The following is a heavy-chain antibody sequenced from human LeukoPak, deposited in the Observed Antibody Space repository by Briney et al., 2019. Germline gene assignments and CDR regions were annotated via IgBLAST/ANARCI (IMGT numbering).Heavy chain of an antibody. CDR2: IYYSGST. CDR1: GGSINCYH. J-gene: IGHJ6*02. V-gene: IGHV4-59*08. D-gene: IGHD4-11*01. CDR3: ARHSRVTSWVMDV. Sequence: SETLSLTCTGSGGSINCYHWSWIRQPPAKGLEWIGYIYYSGSTNYNPSLKSRVTISVDTSKNQFSLKLSSVTAADTAVYYCARHSRVTSWVMDVWGQGTTVTVSS.